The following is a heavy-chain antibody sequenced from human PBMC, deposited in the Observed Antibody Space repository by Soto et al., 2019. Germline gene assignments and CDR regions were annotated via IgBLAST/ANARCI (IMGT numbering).Heavy chain of an antibody. CDR1: GFTFSSYW. V-gene: IGHV3-7*01. CDR2: IKQDGSEK. CDR3: ARDRGAGITGYDAFDI. J-gene: IGHJ3*02. Sequence: GGSLRLSCAASGFTFSSYWMSWVRQAPGKGLEWVANIKQDGSEKYYVDSVKGRFTISRDNAKNSLYLQMNSLRAEDTAVYYCARDRGAGITGYDAFDIWGQGTMVTVSS. D-gene: IGHD1-20*01.